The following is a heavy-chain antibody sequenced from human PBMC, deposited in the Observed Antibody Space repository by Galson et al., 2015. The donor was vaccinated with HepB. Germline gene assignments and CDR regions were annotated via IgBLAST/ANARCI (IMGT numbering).Heavy chain of an antibody. Sequence: SVKVSCKAAGRFFSAYGISWVRQAPGQGLEWMGGTIAVFGTTHYAQKFQGRVTITADKSTSTVYMELSSLRSEDTAVYYRARDGTYYGYYFDYWGQGTLVIVSS. CDR1: GRFFSAYG. V-gene: IGHV1-69*06. D-gene: IGHD3-10*01. J-gene: IGHJ4*02. CDR3: ARDGTYYGYYFDY. CDR2: TIAVFGTT.